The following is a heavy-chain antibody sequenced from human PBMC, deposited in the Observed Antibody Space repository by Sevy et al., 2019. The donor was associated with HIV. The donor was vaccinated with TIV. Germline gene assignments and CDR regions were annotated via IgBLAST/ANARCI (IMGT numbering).Heavy chain of an antibody. D-gene: IGHD1-1*01. J-gene: IGHJ4*02. CDR2: IGTASNT. V-gene: IGHV3-13*01. Sequence: GGSLRLSCAASGFTFSNYDMHWVRQSAGKGLEWVSAIGTASNTFYPDSVRGRFTISRDNARSSLYLQMNSLRSGDTAVYYCARVTWNDRTFYFWGQGTLVTVSS. CDR1: GFTFSNYD. CDR3: ARVTWNDRTFYF.